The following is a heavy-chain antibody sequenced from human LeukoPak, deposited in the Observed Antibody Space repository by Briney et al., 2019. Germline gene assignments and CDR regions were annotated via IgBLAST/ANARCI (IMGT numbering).Heavy chain of an antibody. CDR3: ASRIGYNDY. V-gene: IGHV4-34*01. CDR1: GGSFSGYY. Sequence: SETLSLICAVYGGSFSGYYWSWIRQPPGKGLEWIGEINHSGSTNYNPSLKSRVTISVDTSKNQFSLKLSSVTAADTAVYYCASRIGYNDYWGQGTLVTVSS. CDR2: INHSGST. J-gene: IGHJ4*02. D-gene: IGHD5-24*01.